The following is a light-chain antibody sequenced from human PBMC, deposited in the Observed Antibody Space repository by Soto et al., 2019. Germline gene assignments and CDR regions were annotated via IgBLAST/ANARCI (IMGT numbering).Light chain of an antibody. J-gene: IGKJ2*01. CDR2: GAS. CDR3: LQSGNSPLP. CDR1: RRISSAY. Sequence: EVVLTQSPGTLSLSPGERATLSCRASRRISSAYLAWYQQKPGQAPRLLIYGASTRATDIPDRFTGSGSATDFTLIISRLEPGDFAVYYCLQSGNSPLPFGQGTRLEIK. V-gene: IGKV3-20*01.